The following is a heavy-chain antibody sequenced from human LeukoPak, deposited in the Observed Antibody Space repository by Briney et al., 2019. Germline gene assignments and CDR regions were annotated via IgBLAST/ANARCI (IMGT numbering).Heavy chain of an antibody. CDR3: ARLYSSGWLVEFDY. Sequence: ASVKVSCKASGGTFSSYSLSWVRQTPGQGLEWMGGIIPIFGTANYAQDFQGGLTIRADESTSTAYMELSSLRSEDTAVYYCARLYSSGWLVEFDYWGQGTLVTVSS. J-gene: IGHJ4*02. V-gene: IGHV1-69*13. CDR1: GGTFSSYS. CDR2: IIPIFGTA. D-gene: IGHD6-19*01.